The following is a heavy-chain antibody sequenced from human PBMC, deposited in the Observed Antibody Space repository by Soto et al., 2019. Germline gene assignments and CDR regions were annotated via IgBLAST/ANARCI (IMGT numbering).Heavy chain of an antibody. J-gene: IGHJ6*03. Sequence: PSETLSLTCTVSGGSISSYYWSWIRQPPGKGLEWIGYIYYSGSTNYNPSLKSRVTISVDTSKNQFSLKLSSVTAADTAVYYCARGEDWTNGVCYNYYYMDVWGKGTTVTVPS. CDR2: IYYSGST. D-gene: IGHD2-8*01. CDR1: GGSISSYY. CDR3: ARGEDWTNGVCYNYYYMDV. V-gene: IGHV4-59*01.